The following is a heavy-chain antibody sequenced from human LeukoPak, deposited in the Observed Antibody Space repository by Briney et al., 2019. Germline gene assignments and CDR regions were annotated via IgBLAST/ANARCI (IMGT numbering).Heavy chain of an antibody. CDR1: GLIFSSYA. CDR3: ARAAGEEGPDFDF. V-gene: IGHV3-30*04. Sequence: GGPLRLSCEASGLIFSSYAIHWVRPAPGKGLEWVGIILSDGKKKLSAASVKGRYTISQDHSPNTLYLQMNSLRADDTAVYYCARAAGEEGPDFDFWGQGTLVTVSS. CDR2: ILSDGKKK. D-gene: IGHD3-10*01. J-gene: IGHJ4*02.